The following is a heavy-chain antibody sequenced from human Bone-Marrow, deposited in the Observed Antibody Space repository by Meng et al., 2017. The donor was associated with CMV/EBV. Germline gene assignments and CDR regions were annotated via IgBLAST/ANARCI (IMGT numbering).Heavy chain of an antibody. D-gene: IGHD1-26*01. CDR3: AREGGELGGDY. CDR2: ISGRGTYI. J-gene: IGHJ4*02. CDR1: GFTFSGYT. V-gene: IGHV3-21*01. Sequence: GESLKISCAASGFTFSGYTMNWVRQAPGKGLEWVSSISGRGTYIYYADSVKGRFTISRDNAKNSLYLQMNSLRAEDTAVYYCAREGGELGGDYWGQGTLVTVSS.